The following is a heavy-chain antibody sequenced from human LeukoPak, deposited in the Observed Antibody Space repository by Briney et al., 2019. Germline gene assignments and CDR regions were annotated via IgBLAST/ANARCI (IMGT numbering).Heavy chain of an antibody. CDR1: GGSISSYY. V-gene: IGHV4-59*01. D-gene: IGHD5-24*01. J-gene: IGHJ4*02. Sequence: PSETLSLTCTVSGGSISSYYWSWIRQPPGKGLEWIEYIYYSGSTNYNPSLKSRVTISVDTSKNQFSLKLSSVTAADTAVYYCARSRDGYNPWDYWGQGTLVTVSS. CDR3: ARSRDGYNPWDY. CDR2: IYYSGST.